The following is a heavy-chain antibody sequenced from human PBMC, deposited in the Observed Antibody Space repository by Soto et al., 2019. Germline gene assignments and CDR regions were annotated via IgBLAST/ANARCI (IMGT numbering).Heavy chain of an antibody. CDR2: TSYDGNNK. V-gene: IGHV3-30*19. CDR3: XXXGTXGGFDL. CDR1: GFMFKSYV. J-gene: IGHJ4*02. Sequence: QXQLVESGGGVVQPGTSLRLSCTASGFMFKSYVMHWVRQAPGKGLEWVALTSYDGNNKYYGDSVKGRFTVSRDNSKXXXXXXXXXXXXXXXXXXXXXXXGTXGGFDLWGQGTLVSVSS. D-gene: IGHD3-16*01.